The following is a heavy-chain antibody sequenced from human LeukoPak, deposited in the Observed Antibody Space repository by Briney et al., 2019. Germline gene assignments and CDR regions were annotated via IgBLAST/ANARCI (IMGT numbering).Heavy chain of an antibody. Sequence: ASVKVSCKASGYTFTGYYMHWVRQAPGQGLEWMGWINPNSGGTNYAQKFQGSVTMTRDTSISTAYMELSRLRSDDTAVYYCARVPGCSSTSCYPTGDYWGQGTLVTVSS. CDR1: GYTFTGYY. CDR2: INPNSGGT. V-gene: IGHV1-2*02. CDR3: ARVPGCSSTSCYPTGDY. D-gene: IGHD2-2*01. J-gene: IGHJ4*02.